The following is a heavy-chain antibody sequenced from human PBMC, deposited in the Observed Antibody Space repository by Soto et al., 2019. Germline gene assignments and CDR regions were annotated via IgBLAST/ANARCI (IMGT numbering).Heavy chain of an antibody. CDR2: IRIKADGGTT. D-gene: IGHD6-13*01. J-gene: IGHJ6*02. V-gene: IGHV3-49*04. CDR3: SRYCEGIAAAGRAV. CDR1: GFNFGDYA. Sequence: GGSLRLSCTISGFNFGDYAMSWVRQAPGKGLEWVGFIRIKADGGTTDYAASVKGRFTISRDDPKSIAYLQMNSPKTEDTAVYYCSRYCEGIAAAGRAVWGQGTTVTVSS.